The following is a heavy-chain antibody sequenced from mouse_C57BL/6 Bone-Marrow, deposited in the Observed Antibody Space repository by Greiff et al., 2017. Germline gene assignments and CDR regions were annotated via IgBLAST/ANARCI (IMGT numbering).Heavy chain of an antibody. CDR2: IRSKSTNYAT. CDR3: VRHGGGTVSFDY. Sequence: EAGGGLVQPKGSLKFSCAASGFSFNTFAMNLVRQAPGKGLEWVARIRSKSTNYATYYADSVKDRFTISRDDSESMLYLQMNNLKTEDTAMYYCVRHGGGTVSFDYWGQGTTLTVSS. D-gene: IGHD1-1*02. CDR1: GFSFNTFA. V-gene: IGHV10-1*01. J-gene: IGHJ2*01.